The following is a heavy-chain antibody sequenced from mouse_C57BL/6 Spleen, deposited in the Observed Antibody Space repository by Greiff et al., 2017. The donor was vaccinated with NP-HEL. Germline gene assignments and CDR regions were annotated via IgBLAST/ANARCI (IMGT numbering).Heavy chain of an antibody. CDR3: ASAPYYGSSYWYFEV. V-gene: IGHV1-50*01. J-gene: IGHJ1*03. D-gene: IGHD1-1*01. Sequence: QVQLQQPGAELVKPGASVKLSCKASGYTFTSYWMQWVKQRPGQGLEWIGEIDPSDSYTNYNQKFKGKATLTVDTSSSTAYMQLSSLTSEDSAVYYCASAPYYGSSYWYFEVWGTGTTVTVSS. CDR1: GYTFTSYW. CDR2: IDPSDSYT.